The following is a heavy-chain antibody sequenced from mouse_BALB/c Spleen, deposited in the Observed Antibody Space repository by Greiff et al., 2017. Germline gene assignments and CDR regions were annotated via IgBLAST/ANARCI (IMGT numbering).Heavy chain of an antibody. Sequence: EVKLMESGGGLVKPGGSLKLSCAASGFTFSSYAMSWVRQTPEKRLEWVASISSGGSTYYPDSVKGRFTISRDNARNILYLQMSSLRSEDTAMYYCARGGGTVGGGYFDVWGAGTTVTVSS. CDR2: ISSGGST. D-gene: IGHD1-1*01. CDR3: ARGGGTVGGGYFDV. J-gene: IGHJ1*01. V-gene: IGHV5-6-5*01. CDR1: GFTFSSYA.